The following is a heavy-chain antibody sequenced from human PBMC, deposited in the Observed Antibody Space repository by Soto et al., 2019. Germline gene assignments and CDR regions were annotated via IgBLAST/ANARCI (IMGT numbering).Heavy chain of an antibody. Sequence: CSAGRLTSGRYSMNWVGQAPGKGLEWVSYISGSSSIIYYADSVKGRFTVSRDNAKNSQYLQMNSLRDEDTAVYYCARDYSSTYYYVYDYWGQGT. CDR1: RLTSGRYS. CDR3: ARDYSSTYYYVYDY. V-gene: IGHV3-48*02. CDR2: ISGSSSII. D-gene: IGHD3-22*01. J-gene: IGHJ4*02.